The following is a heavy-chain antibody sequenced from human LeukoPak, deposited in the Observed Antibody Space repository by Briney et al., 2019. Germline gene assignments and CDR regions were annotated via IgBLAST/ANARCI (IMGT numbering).Heavy chain of an antibody. Sequence: ASVKVSCEASGYTFTSYDINWVRQATGQGLEWMGWMNPNSGNTGYAQKFQGRVTMTRNTSISTAYMELSSLRSEDTAVYYCARIRYCSGGSCYNRGRRWFDYWGQGTLVTVSS. CDR2: MNPNSGNT. J-gene: IGHJ4*02. D-gene: IGHD2-15*01. CDR3: ARIRYCSGGSCYNRGRRWFDY. V-gene: IGHV1-8*01. CDR1: GYTFTSYD.